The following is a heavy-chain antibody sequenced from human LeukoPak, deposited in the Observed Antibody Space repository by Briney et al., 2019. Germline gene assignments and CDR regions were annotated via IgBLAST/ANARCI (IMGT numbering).Heavy chain of an antibody. CDR2: ISYDGSNK. Sequence: GGSLRLSCAASGFTFSSYAMHWVRQAPGKGLEWVAVISYDGSNKYNADSVKGRFTISRDNSKNTLYLQMNSLRAEDTAVYYCARDRGYCSSTSCYWGSLRFPFDYWGQGTLVTVSS. V-gene: IGHV3-30-3*01. CDR1: GFTFSSYA. D-gene: IGHD2-2*03. CDR3: ARDRGYCSSTSCYWGSLRFPFDY. J-gene: IGHJ4*02.